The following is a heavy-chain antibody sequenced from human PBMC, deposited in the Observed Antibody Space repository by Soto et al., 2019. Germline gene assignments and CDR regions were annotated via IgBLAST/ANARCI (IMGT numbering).Heavy chain of an antibody. Sequence: PGGSLSLSCAAAGFTFSSYAMILVRQAPGKGLEWVSAISGSGGSTYYADSVKGRFTISRDNSKNTLYLQMNSLRAEDTAVYYCAKDNYEVVLMVYAFDYWGQGTLVTVSS. CDR3: AKDNYEVVLMVYAFDY. CDR1: GFTFSSYA. V-gene: IGHV3-23*01. J-gene: IGHJ4*02. D-gene: IGHD2-8*01. CDR2: ISGSGGST.